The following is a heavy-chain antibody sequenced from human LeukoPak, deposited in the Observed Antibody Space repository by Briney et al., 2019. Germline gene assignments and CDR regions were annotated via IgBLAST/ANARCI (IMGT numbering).Heavy chain of an antibody. J-gene: IGHJ3*02. Sequence: SETLSLTCAVYGGSFSGYYWSWIRQPPGKGLEWIGEINHSGSTYYNPSLKSRVTISVDTSKNQFSLQLNSVTPEDTAVYYCARRFRRGYSSGGNDAFDIWGQGTIVTVSS. CDR1: GGSFSGYY. CDR2: INHSGST. CDR3: ARRFRRGYSSGGNDAFDI. D-gene: IGHD6-19*01. V-gene: IGHV4-34*01.